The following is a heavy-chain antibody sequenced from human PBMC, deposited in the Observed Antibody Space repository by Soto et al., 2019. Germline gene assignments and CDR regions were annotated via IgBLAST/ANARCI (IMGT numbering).Heavy chain of an antibody. Sequence: GGSLRLSCAASGFTFSSYAMSWVRQAPGKGLEWVSAISGSGGSTYYADSVKGRFTISRDNSKNTLYLQMNSLRAEDTAVYYCAKDPVVVPELYCSGGSCYPGGPFDIWGQGTMVTVSS. CDR1: GFTFSSYA. J-gene: IGHJ3*02. V-gene: IGHV3-23*01. CDR3: AKDPVVVPELYCSGGSCYPGGPFDI. D-gene: IGHD2-15*01. CDR2: ISGSGGST.